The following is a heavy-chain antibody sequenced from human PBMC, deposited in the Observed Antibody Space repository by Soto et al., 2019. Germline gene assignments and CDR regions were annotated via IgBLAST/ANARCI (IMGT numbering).Heavy chain of an antibody. CDR3: ARALTGYGMDV. CDR1: RYIFTNYG. Sequence: QVQLVQSGVEVMEPGASVKVSCKAVRYIFTNYGVSWVRQAPGQGLEWMGWITTYNGNTEYAQKFQGRVTMTTDASTSTAYMELGSVRSDDTAIYYCARALTGYGMDVWGPGTTVTVSS. CDR2: ITTYNGNT. J-gene: IGHJ6*02. V-gene: IGHV1-18*01.